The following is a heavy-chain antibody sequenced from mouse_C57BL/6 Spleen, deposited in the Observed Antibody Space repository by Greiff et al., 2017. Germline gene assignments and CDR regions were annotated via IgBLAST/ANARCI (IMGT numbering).Heavy chain of an antibody. D-gene: IGHD1-1*01. CDR1: GYTFTSYW. V-gene: IGHV1-52*01. CDR3: AREGIRPITTRDYFDY. Sequence: QVQLQQPGAELVRPGSSVKLSCKASGYTFTSYWMHWVKQRPIQGLEWIGNIDPSDSETHYTQKFKDKATLTVDKASSTAYLQLSSLTSEDSAVYYCAREGIRPITTRDYFDYWGQGTTLTVSS. J-gene: IGHJ2*01. CDR2: IDPSDSET.